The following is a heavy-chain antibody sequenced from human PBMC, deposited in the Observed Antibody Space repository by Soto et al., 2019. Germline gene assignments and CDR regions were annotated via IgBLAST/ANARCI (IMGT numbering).Heavy chain of an antibody. V-gene: IGHV3-53*01. CDR1: GFIVSSDI. Sequence: EVQVVESGGGLIQPGGSLRLSCAVSGFIVSSDIMSWVRQAPGKGPEWVSIIHSTGDRTYYGDSVRGRFTISRDNSRNTVSLQMNSLRVEDTAVYYCATRGAWGQGTLVTVSS. CDR3: ATRGA. J-gene: IGHJ5*02. CDR2: IHSTGDRT.